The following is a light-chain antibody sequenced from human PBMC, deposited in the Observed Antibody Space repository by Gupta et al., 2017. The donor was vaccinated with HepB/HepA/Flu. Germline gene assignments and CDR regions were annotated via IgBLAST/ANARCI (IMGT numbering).Light chain of an antibody. Sequence: QSALTQPRSVSGSPGQSVTISCTGTSSDGGGYNYVSWYQQHPGKAPRLMIYDVSQRPSGVPDRFSGSTSDNAAPLSISGLEAEDDADYYCCSHAGRSTNVFGTETKVTVL. CDR1: SSDGGGYNY. J-gene: IGLJ1*01. V-gene: IGLV2-11*01. CDR3: CSHAGRSTNV. CDR2: DVS.